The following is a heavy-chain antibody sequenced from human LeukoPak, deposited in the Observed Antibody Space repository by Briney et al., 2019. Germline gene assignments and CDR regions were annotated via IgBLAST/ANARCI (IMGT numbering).Heavy chain of an antibody. D-gene: IGHD3-22*01. Sequence: SETLSLTCAVYGGSFSGYYWSWIRQPPGKGLEWIGEINHSGSTNYNPSLKSRVTISVDTSKNQFSLKLSSVTAADTAVYYCARGPYYYDSSGPGGDYWGQGTLVTVSS. CDR2: INHSGST. CDR3: ARGPYYYDSSGPGGDY. J-gene: IGHJ4*02. V-gene: IGHV4-34*01. CDR1: GGSFSGYY.